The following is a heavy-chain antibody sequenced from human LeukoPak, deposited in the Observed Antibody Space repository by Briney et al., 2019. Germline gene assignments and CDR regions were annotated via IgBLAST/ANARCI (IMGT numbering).Heavy chain of an antibody. J-gene: IGHJ6*02. V-gene: IGHV4-59*08. CDR3: ARLSLLSDYGSYYYYYYGMDV. CDR1: GGSISSYY. D-gene: IGHD4-17*01. Sequence: PSETLSLTCTVSGGSISSYYWSWIRQPPGKGLEWIGYIYYSGSTNYNPSLKSRVTISVDTSKNQFSLKLSSVTAADTAVYYCARLSLLSDYGSYYYYYYGMDVWGQGTTVTVSS. CDR2: IYYSGST.